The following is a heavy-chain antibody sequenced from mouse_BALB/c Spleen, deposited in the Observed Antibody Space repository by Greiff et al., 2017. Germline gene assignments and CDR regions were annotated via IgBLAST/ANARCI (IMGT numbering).Heavy chain of an antibody. CDR1: EYEFPSHD. J-gene: IGHJ4*01. D-gene: IGHD2-14*01. CDR3: AREGLTIGTDYAMDY. CDR2: INSDGGST. V-gene: IGHV5-2*01. Sequence: EVQRVESGGGLVQPGESLKLSCESNEYEFPSHDMSWVRKTPEKRLELVAAINSDGGSTYYPDTMERRFIISRDNTKKTLYLQMSSLRSEDTALYYCAREGLTIGTDYAMDYWGQGTSGTVSS.